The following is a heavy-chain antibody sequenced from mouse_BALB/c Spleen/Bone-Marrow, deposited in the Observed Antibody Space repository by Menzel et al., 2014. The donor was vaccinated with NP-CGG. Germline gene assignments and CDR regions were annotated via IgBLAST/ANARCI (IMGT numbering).Heavy chain of an antibody. Sequence: QVQLQQSGPELVKPGASVKISCKASGYSFTSYYIHWVKQRPGQGLEWIGWIFPGSGNTKYNEKFKGKATLTADTSSSTAYTQLSSLTSEDSAVYFCARHGNLRNYYAMDYWGQGTSVTVSS. J-gene: IGHJ4*01. CDR2: IFPGSGNT. CDR1: GYSFTSYY. V-gene: IGHV1-66*01. D-gene: IGHD2-1*01. CDR3: ARHGNLRNYYAMDY.